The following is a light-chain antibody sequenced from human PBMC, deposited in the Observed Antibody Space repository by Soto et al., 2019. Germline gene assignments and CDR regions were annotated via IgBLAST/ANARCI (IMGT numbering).Light chain of an antibody. V-gene: IGKV1-5*01. CDR2: DAS. CDR3: QQYHSYWT. Sequence: DFQMTQSPSTLSASVGDRVTITCRASQNIRSRLAWFQQKPGKAPKLLIYDASSLESGVPQRFSGSGSGTEFTLNISRLQTDDFSTYYCQQYHSYWTFGQGTTVDIX. CDR1: QNIRSR. J-gene: IGKJ1*01.